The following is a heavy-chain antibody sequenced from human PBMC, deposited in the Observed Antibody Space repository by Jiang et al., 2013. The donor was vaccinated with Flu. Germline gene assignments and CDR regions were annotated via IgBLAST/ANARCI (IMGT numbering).Heavy chain of an antibody. CDR1: GGSISSRTYY. CDR3: ARHRFGASGYDPRGFDY. CDR2: IYYSGTT. V-gene: IGHV4-39*01. D-gene: IGHD5-12*01. J-gene: IGHJ4*02. Sequence: GLVKPSETLSLTCTVSGGSISSRTYYWGWIRQPPGKGLEWIGSIYYSGTTYYNPSLKSRVTISVDTSNNQFSLKLSSVTAADTAVYYCARHRFGASGYDPRGFDYWGQGTLVTVSS.